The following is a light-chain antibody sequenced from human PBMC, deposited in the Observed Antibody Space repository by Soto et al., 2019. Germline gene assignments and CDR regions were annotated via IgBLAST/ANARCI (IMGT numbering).Light chain of an antibody. Sequence: DIQMTQSPSSLSASVGDRVTITCRASQGIRNSLAWYQQKPGIVPKLLISGAFTLQSGVPSRFSGSGSGTDFILTISGLQPEDVATYYCQNYNSAPYTFGPGTKVEIK. V-gene: IGKV1-27*01. J-gene: IGKJ3*01. CDR1: QGIRNS. CDR2: GAF. CDR3: QNYNSAPYT.